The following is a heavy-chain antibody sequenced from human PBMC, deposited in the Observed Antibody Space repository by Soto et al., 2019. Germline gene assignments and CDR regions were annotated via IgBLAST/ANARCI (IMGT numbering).Heavy chain of an antibody. Sequence: QVQLQESGPGLVKPSQTLSLTCTVSGGSISSDDYYWSWIRQPPGKGLEWIGYLYFSGSTHYNPSLNSRATISVDTSKNQFSLKVTSVTAADTAVYYCARVQFTVSGTRSARFDSWGQGTLVTVSS. V-gene: IGHV4-30-4*01. CDR1: GGSISSDDYY. D-gene: IGHD1-1*01. J-gene: IGHJ4*02. CDR3: ARVQFTVSGTRSARFDS. CDR2: LYFSGST.